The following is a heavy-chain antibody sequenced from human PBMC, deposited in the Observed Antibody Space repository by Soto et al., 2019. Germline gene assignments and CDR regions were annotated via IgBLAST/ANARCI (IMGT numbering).Heavy chain of an antibody. CDR2: ITHSGTYV. V-gene: IGHV3-21*01. Sequence: GGSLRLSCTASGFTFSEYSMSWVRQAPGRGLEWVSSITHSGTYVYYADSVKGRFTISRDSASNSLFLQMTSLRAEDTAVYHCARARGNDWYSDYWGQGTLVTVSS. CDR3: ARARGNDWYSDY. CDR1: GFTFSEYS. J-gene: IGHJ4*02. D-gene: IGHD5-12*01.